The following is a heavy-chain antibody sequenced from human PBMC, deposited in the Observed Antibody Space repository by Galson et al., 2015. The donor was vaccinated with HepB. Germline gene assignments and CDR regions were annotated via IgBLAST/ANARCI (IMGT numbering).Heavy chain of an antibody. CDR3: ARVGDVGYYPY. J-gene: IGHJ4*02. V-gene: IGHV4-39*07. D-gene: IGHD2-21*01. CDR2: MLYSGTT. Sequence: LSLTCSVSGGSISGSRHYWAWLRQPPGKGPEWIASMLYSGTTYYNPSLKSRVTISVDTSKNQFFLTLSSVTEADTAAYFCARVGDVGYYPYWGQGSLVTVSS. CDR1: GGSISGSRHY.